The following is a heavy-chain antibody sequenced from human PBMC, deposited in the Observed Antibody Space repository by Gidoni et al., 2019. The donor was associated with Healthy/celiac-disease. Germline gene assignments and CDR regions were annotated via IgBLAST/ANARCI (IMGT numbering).Heavy chain of an antibody. D-gene: IGHD6-19*01. CDR2: ISSSSSYI. CDR3: ARLLQWREGGMDV. V-gene: IGHV3-21*01. Sequence: EVPLVVSGGGLVKPGGSLRLSCAASGFTFSSYSMNWVRQATGKGLEWVSSISSSSSYIYYADSVKGRFTISRDNAKNSLYLQMNSLRAEDTAVYYCARLLQWREGGMDVWGQGTTVTVSS. J-gene: IGHJ6*02. CDR1: GFTFSSYS.